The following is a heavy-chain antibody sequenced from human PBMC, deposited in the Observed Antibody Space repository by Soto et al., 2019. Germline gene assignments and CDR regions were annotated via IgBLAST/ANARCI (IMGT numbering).Heavy chain of an antibody. D-gene: IGHD5-12*01. CDR1: GFTFSSYG. Sequence: QVQLVESGGGVVQPGRSLRLSCAASGFTFSSYGMHWVRQAPGKGLEWVAVISYDGSNTYYADSVKGRFTMSRDNSKNTLYLQMNSLRAEDTAVYYCAKDPRYSGYGSYFDYWGQGTLVTVSS. CDR3: AKDPRYSGYGSYFDY. CDR2: ISYDGSNT. J-gene: IGHJ4*02. V-gene: IGHV3-30*18.